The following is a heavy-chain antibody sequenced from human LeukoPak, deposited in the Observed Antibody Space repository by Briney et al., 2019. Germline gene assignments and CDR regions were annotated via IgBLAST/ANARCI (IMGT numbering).Heavy chain of an antibody. CDR3: AKDPYGSGSYYISLQYYFDY. CDR1: GFTFSSYG. V-gene: IGHV3-30*18. CDR2: ISYDGSNK. J-gene: IGHJ4*02. D-gene: IGHD3-10*01. Sequence: GGSLRLSCAASGFTFSSYGMHWVRQAPGKGLEWVAVISYDGSNKNYADSVKGRFTISRDNSKNTLYLQMNSLRAEDTAVYYCAKDPYGSGSYYISLQYYFDYWGQGTLVTVSS.